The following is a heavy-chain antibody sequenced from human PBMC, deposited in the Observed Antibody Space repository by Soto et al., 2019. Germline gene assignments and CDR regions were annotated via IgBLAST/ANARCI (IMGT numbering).Heavy chain of an antibody. CDR2: ISAYNGNT. CDR1: GYTFTNYG. J-gene: IGHJ6*02. Sequence: QVQLVQSGAEVKKPGASVKVSCKASGYTFTNYGISWVRHAPGQGLEWMGWISAYNGNTNYAQKLQGRVTMTIDTSTSTTYMELRSLRSDDTAVYYCARDQYSGWYGKESGMDVWGQGTTVTVSS. CDR3: ARDQYSGWYGKESGMDV. V-gene: IGHV1-18*01. D-gene: IGHD6-19*01.